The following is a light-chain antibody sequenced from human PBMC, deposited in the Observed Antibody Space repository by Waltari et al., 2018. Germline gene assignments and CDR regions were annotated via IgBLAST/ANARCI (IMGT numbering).Light chain of an antibody. V-gene: IGLV2-14*03. Sequence: QSALPQPASVSGSPGQSITISCTGTSSDVGGYNYVPWYQQHPGKAPKLMIYDVSNRPSGVSNRFSGSKSGNTASLTISGLQAEDEADYYCSSYISSSTLELFGGGTSLTVL. CDR1: SSDVGGYNY. CDR3: SSYISSSTLEL. J-gene: IGLJ2*01. CDR2: DVS.